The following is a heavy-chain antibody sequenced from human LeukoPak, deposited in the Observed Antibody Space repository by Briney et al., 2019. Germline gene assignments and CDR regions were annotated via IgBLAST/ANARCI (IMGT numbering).Heavy chain of an antibody. D-gene: IGHD3-3*01. CDR2: ISSSSSNI. J-gene: IGHJ4*02. CDR3: ARGGDGFWSGTAFDY. V-gene: IGHV3-48*01. Sequence: GGSLRLSCAASGFTFSSYNMNWVRQAPGKGLEWVSYISSSSSNIYFADSVKGRFTISRDNAKNSLYLQMNRLRGEDTAVYYCARGGDGFWSGTAFDYWGQGTLVTVSS. CDR1: GFTFSSYN.